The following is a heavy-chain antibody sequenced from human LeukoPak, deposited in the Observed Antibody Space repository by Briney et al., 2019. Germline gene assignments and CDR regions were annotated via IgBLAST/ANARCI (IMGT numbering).Heavy chain of an antibody. J-gene: IGHJ4*02. V-gene: IGHV4-59*01. CDR1: GGSISSYY. CDR2: IYYSGST. CDR3: ARYYDSSGYYN. Sequence: PSETLSLTCTVSGGSISSYYWSWIRQPPGKGLEWLGYIYYSGSTNYNPSLKSRVTISVDTSKSQFSLKLSSVTAADTAVYYCARYYDSSGYYNWGQGTLVTVSS. D-gene: IGHD3-22*01.